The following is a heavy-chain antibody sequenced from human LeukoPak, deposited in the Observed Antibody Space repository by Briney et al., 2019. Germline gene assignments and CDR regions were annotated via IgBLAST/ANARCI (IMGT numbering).Heavy chain of an antibody. D-gene: IGHD5-12*01. CDR2: VYYTQIT. Sequence: ADPLSLTCSLWVRSISSSRDFWRSVRQPRGKGVEWFGSVYYTQITFYNPSLKSRVTISVDTSKNLFSLSLTSLTAADRAVYYCVRAHSGYGGDNYSLYIDVWAKGTTVTVSS. V-gene: IGHV4-39*07. J-gene: IGHJ6*03. CDR3: VRAHSGYGGDNYSLYIDV. CDR1: VRSISSSRDF.